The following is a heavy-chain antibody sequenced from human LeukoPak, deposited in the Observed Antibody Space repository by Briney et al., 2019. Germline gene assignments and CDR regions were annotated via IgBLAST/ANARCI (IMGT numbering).Heavy chain of an antibody. D-gene: IGHD6-19*01. CDR3: ARRESIAVAGKEFDY. CDR2: IYYSGST. CDR1: GGSISSSSYY. J-gene: IGHJ4*02. V-gene: IGHV4-39*01. Sequence: PSETLSLTCTVSGGSISSSSYYWGWIRQPPGEGLEWIGSIYYSGSTYYNPSLKSRVTISVDTSKNQFSLKLSSVTAADAAVYYCARRESIAVAGKEFDYWGQGTLVTVSS.